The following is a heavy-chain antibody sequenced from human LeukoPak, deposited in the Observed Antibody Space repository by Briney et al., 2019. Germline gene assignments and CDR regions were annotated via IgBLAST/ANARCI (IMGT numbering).Heavy chain of an antibody. J-gene: IGHJ2*01. CDR1: GYSFSNYY. D-gene: IGHD3-10*01. Sequence: GESLKRSCKASGYSFSNYYIAWVRQMPGKGLEWMGIVYPADSDATYSPSFQGQVTIFADKSINTAYLQWNSLKASDTAIYYCARRGELGSYFNGPSWYFDLWGRGTLVTVSS. V-gene: IGHV5-51*01. CDR2: VYPADSDA. CDR3: ARRGELGSYFNGPSWYFDL.